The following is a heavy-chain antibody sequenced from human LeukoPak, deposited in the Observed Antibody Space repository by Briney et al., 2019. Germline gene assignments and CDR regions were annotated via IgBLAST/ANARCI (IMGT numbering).Heavy chain of an antibody. CDR1: GYTFTSYD. V-gene: IGHV1-8*01. CDR3: ARGLFRRPIYDFWSGYNTWFDP. D-gene: IGHD3-3*01. Sequence: GASVKVSCKASGYTFTSYDINWVRQAPGQGLEWMGWMNPNSGNTGYAQKFQGRVTMTRNTSISTSYMELSSLRSEDTAVYYCARGLFRRPIYDFWSGYNTWFDPWGQGTLVTVSS. CDR2: MNPNSGNT. J-gene: IGHJ5*02.